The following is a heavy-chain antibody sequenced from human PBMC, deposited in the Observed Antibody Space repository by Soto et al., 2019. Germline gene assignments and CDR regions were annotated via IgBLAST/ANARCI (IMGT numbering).Heavy chain of an antibody. J-gene: IGHJ4*01. V-gene: IGHV4-30-2*01. Sequence: QLQLQESGSGLVNPSQTLSLTCAVSGGSISRGGYSWSWIRQPPGKGLEWIGYIYHSGSTYYNPSLKSRVTISVDRSKNQFSLKLSSVTAAYTAVYYCARAMTTGTTLDYWGHGTLVTVSS. D-gene: IGHD4-17*01. CDR2: IYHSGST. CDR3: ARAMTTGTTLDY. CDR1: GGSISRGGYS.